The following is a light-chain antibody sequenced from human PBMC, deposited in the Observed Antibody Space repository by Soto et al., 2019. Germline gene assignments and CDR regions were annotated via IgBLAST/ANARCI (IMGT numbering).Light chain of an antibody. V-gene: IGLV2-23*02. CDR1: SSDVGSYNL. CDR2: EVS. J-gene: IGLJ1*01. Sequence: PALTQPASGSGSPGQSITISCTGTSSDVGSYNLVSWYQQHPGKAPKLMIYEVSKRPSGVSNRFSGSKSGNTASLTISGLQAEDEADYYCCSYAGSDYVFGNGTKVTVL. CDR3: CSYAGSDYV.